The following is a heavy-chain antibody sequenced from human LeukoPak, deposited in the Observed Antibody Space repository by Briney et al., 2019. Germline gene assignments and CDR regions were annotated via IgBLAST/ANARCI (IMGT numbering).Heavy chain of an antibody. V-gene: IGHV3-23*01. CDR3: AKDTRTYCSGGSCYHDY. CDR2: ISGSGGST. Sequence: GGSLRLSCAASGFTFSSYAMSWVRQAPGKGLEWVSAISGSGGSTYYADSVKGRFTISRDNSKNTLYLQMNSLRAEDTAVYYCAKDTRTYCSGGSCYHDYWGQGTLVTVSS. CDR1: GFTFSSYA. J-gene: IGHJ4*02. D-gene: IGHD2-15*01.